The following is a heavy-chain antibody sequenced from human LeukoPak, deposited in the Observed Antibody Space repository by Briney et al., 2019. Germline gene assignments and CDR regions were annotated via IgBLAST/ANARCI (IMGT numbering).Heavy chain of an antibody. CDR2: ISYDGSNK. CDR3: ARDRQQLVDFDY. D-gene: IGHD6-13*01. Sequence: GGSLRLSCVASGFSFSTHNMNWVRQAPGKGLEWVAVISYDGSNKYYADSVKGRFTISRDNSKNTLYLQMNSLRAEDTAVYYCARDRQQLVDFDYWGQGTLVTVSS. CDR1: GFSFSTHN. J-gene: IGHJ4*02. V-gene: IGHV3-30-3*01.